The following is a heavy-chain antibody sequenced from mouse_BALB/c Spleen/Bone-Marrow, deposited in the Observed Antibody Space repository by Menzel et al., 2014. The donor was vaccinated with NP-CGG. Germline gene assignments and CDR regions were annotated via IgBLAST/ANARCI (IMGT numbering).Heavy chain of an antibody. CDR2: IYPGSGNT. V-gene: IGHV1-63*02. CDR1: GYAFTNYW. CDR3: ARRRSLDY. Sequence: VKLQESGAELVRPGTSVKISCKASGYAFTNYWLGWVKQRPGHGPEWIGDIYPGSGNTYYTEKFKGKATLTADTSSSTAYMQLSSLTSEDSAVYFCARRRSLDYWGQGTILTVSS. J-gene: IGHJ2*01.